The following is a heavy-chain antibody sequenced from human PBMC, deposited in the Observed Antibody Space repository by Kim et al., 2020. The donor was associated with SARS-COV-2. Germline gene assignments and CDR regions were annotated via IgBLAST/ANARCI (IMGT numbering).Heavy chain of an antibody. CDR2: ISYDVSNK. D-gene: IGHD3-3*01. J-gene: IGHJ4*02. Sequence: SLRLSCAASGFTFSIYGMHWVRQAPGTGLEWVAVISYDVSNKYYAESVKGRFTISRDNSKNTLYLQMNSLRAEDTAVYYCAKDIGLLRPEYDFDYWGQGTLVTVSS. V-gene: IGHV3-30*18. CDR1: GFTFSIYG. CDR3: AKDIGLLRPEYDFDY.